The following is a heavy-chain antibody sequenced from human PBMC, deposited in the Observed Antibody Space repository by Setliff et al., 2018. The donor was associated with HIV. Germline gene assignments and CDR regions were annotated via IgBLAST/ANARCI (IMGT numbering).Heavy chain of an antibody. D-gene: IGHD2-15*01. V-gene: IGHV1-8*01. Sequence: ASVKVSCKASGYAFNSYTLNWVRQATGRGLEWMGWINPNSDNTAYAQKFQGRLTMTRNTSTGTVYMELSSLRSEDTAVYYCARIGRTPYYYYYMDVWGKGTMVTVSS. J-gene: IGHJ6*03. CDR3: ARIGRTPYYYYYMDV. CDR1: GYAFNSYT. CDR2: INPNSDNT.